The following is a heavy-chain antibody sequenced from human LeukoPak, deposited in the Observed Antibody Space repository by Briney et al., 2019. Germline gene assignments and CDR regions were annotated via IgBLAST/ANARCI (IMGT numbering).Heavy chain of an antibody. CDR1: GLPLSTYE. CDR3: ARVSQPQQPLDY. D-gene: IGHD6-13*01. CDR2: IDGSGSTT. V-gene: IGHV3-48*03. J-gene: IGHJ4*02. Sequence: PSGCLLLACAAPGLPLSTYEMASVRQTPGKGLECLSYIDGSGSTTYYGNSVKGRLTLSRDNAKNSLYLQVNSLRAEETAVYYGARVSQPQQPLDYCGQGTLVTVSS.